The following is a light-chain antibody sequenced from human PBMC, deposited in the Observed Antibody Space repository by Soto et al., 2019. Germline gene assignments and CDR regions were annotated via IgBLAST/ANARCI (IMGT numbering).Light chain of an antibody. J-gene: IGKJ1*01. CDR3: QQYNNWPQT. V-gene: IGKV3-15*01. CDR1: QSVSSN. Sequence: EIVITKYTATLSVSPGERAALSCRASQSVSSNLAWYQQKPGQAPRLLIYGASTRATGIPARFSGSGSGTEFTLTISSLQSEDFAVYYCQQYNNWPQTFGQGTKVDI. CDR2: GAS.